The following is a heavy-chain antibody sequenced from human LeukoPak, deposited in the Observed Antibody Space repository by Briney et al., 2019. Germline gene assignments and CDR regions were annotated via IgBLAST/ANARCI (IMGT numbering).Heavy chain of an antibody. CDR1: GFTFSSYW. CDR2: IKQDGSEK. CDR3: ARGAYYYDSGSYDY. D-gene: IGHD3-10*01. Sequence: GGSLRLSCAASGFTFSSYWMSWVRQAAGKGLEWVANIKQDGSEKYYVDSVKGRFTISRDNAKNSLYLQMNSLRAEDTAVYYCARGAYYYDSGSYDYWGQGTLVTVSS. J-gene: IGHJ4*02. V-gene: IGHV3-7*04.